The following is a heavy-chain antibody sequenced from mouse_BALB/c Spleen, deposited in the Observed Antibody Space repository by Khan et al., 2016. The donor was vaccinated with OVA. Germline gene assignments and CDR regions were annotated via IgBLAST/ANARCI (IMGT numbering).Heavy chain of an antibody. CDR1: GFTFSNYG. CDR3: ARDYWFAY. V-gene: IGHV5-6-5*01. CDR2: ISGGDTT. Sequence: DVQLVESGGGLVKPGGSLKLSCAASGFTFSNYGVSWVRQTPEKRLEWVASISGGDTTYYPDSVKGRFTISRDNARNILYLQMSSLRSEDTAMYYCARDYWFAYWGQGTLVTVSA. J-gene: IGHJ3*01.